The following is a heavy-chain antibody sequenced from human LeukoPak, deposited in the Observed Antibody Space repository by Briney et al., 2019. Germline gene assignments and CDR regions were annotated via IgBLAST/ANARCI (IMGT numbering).Heavy chain of an antibody. D-gene: IGHD3-10*01. CDR1: GYTFTSYY. V-gene: IGHV1-46*01. CDR3: ARFGELYFDS. J-gene: IGHJ4*02. Sequence: ASVKVSCKASGYTFTSYYMHWVRQAPGQGLEWMGIINPSGGSTSYAQKVQGRVAMTRDTSTSTAYMELRSLRSDDTAVYYCARFGELYFDSWGQGTLVTVSS. CDR2: INPSGGST.